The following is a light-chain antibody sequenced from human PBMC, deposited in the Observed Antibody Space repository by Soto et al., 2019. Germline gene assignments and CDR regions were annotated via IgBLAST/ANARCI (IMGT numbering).Light chain of an antibody. Sequence: EVVLTQSPATLSLSPGERATLSCRASQSVRNSLAWYHQNPGQAPRLLIYDASNRATGIPGRFSGSGSGTDFTLTISRLEPEDFAVYYCEQRSNWPWTFGQGTKVEIK. V-gene: IGKV3-11*01. CDR1: QSVRNS. CDR3: EQRSNWPWT. CDR2: DAS. J-gene: IGKJ1*01.